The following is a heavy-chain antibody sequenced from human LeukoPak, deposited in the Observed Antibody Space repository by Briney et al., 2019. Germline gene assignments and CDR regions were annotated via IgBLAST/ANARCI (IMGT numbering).Heavy chain of an antibody. CDR2: IYHSGNT. CDR3: VSAGYSSSSGVEWFDP. D-gene: IGHD6-6*01. Sequence: SETLSLTCTVSGYSISTSYYWGWIRQPPGKGLEWIGSIYHSGNTYYNPSLKSRVTISVDTSKNQFSLKLSSVTAADTAVYYCVSAGYSSSSGVEWFDPWGQGTLVTVSS. CDR1: GYSISTSYY. V-gene: IGHV4-38-2*02. J-gene: IGHJ5*02.